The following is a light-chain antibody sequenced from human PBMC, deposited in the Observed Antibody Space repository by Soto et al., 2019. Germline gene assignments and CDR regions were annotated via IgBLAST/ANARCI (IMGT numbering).Light chain of an antibody. CDR1: QSISSY. J-gene: IGKJ4*01. V-gene: IGKV1-39*01. CDR2: AAS. CDR3: QQSYRTPLT. Sequence: DIQMTQSPSSLSASVGDRVTITCRASQSISSYLNWYQQKPGKAPKLLIYAASSLQSGVPSRFSGRGSGTDFTLTISSLQPEDFATYYCQQSYRTPLTFGGGTQVDIK.